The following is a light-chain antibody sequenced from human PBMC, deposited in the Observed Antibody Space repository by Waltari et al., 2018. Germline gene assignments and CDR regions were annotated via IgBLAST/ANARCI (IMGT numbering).Light chain of an antibody. CDR1: QSVLYSSNNKNY. CDR3: QQYYSTPPRLT. Sequence: DIVMTQSPDSLAVSLGERATINCKSSQSVLYSSNNKNYLAWYQQKPGQSPKLLIYWASTRESGVPDRFSGSGSGTDFTLTISSLQAEDVAVYYCQQYYSTPPRLTFGGGTKVEIK. V-gene: IGKV4-1*01. CDR2: WAS. J-gene: IGKJ4*01.